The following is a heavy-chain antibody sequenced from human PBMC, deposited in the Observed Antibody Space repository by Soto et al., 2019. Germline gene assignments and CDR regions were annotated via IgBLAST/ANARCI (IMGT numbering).Heavy chain of an antibody. D-gene: IGHD6-19*01. Sequence: PSETLSLTCTVSGGSISSSSYYWGWIRQPPGKGLEWIGSIYYSGSTYYNPSLKSRVTISVDTSKNQFSLKLSSVTAADTAVYYCASKRKYSSAPIDYWGQGTLVTVS. CDR2: IYYSGST. J-gene: IGHJ4*02. V-gene: IGHV4-39*01. CDR1: GGSISSSSYY. CDR3: ASKRKYSSAPIDY.